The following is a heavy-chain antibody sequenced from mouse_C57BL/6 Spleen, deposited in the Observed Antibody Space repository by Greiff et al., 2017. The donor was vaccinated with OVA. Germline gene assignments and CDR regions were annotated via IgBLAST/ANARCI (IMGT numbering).Heavy chain of an antibody. CDR2: IYPRSGNT. CDR3: ARSDGITTVVEEAWFAY. CDR1: GYTFTSYG. V-gene: IGHV1-81*01. D-gene: IGHD1-1*01. Sequence: VQLQQSGAELARPGASVKLSCKASGYTFTSYGISWVKQRTGQGLEWIGEIYPRSGNTYYNEKFKGKATLTADKSSSTAYMELRSLTSEDSAVYFCARSDGITTVVEEAWFAYWGQGTLVTVSA. J-gene: IGHJ3*01.